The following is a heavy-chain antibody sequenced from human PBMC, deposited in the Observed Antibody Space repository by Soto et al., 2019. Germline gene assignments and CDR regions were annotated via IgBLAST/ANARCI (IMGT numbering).Heavy chain of an antibody. D-gene: IGHD2-2*02. CDR2: IVGSGATT. J-gene: IGHJ6*02. CDR1: GFTFNSYA. V-gene: IGHV3-23*01. Sequence: EVQLLESGGGLVQPGGSLRLSCAASGFTFNSYAMSWVRQAPGEGLEWVSAIVGSGATTHYADSVKGRFTISRDNSKRTVYMQMNSLRAEDTAVYYCANDGLGYCSSTSCYRHYYYGMDVWGQGTTVTVSS. CDR3: ANDGLGYCSSTSCYRHYYYGMDV.